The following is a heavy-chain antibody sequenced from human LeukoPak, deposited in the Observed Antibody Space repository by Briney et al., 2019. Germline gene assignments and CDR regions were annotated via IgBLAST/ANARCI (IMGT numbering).Heavy chain of an antibody. J-gene: IGHJ4*02. CDR1: GFTFSSYA. CDR3: AKAPVTSCRGAYCYPFDY. D-gene: IGHD2-21*01. CDR2: ISGSGGST. V-gene: IGHV3-23*01. Sequence: GGSLRLSCAASGFTFSSYAMSWVRQAPGKGLEWVSAISGSGGSTYYADSVKGRFTISRDNSKNTLYLQMNSLRAEDTAVYYCAKAPVTSCRGAYCYPFDYWGQGTLVTVSS.